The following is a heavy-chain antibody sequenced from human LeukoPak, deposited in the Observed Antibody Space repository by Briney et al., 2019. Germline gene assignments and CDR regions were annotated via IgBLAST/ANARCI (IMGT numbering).Heavy chain of an antibody. CDR2: ISSSGGYT. Sequence: GGSLRLSCAASGFIFSTYAMSWVRQAPEKGLEWVSAISSSGGYTYYADSVKGRFTISRDNSKNTLYLQMNSLRAEDTAVYYCAKDGFGDYASHYYYYYMDVWGKGTTVTISS. CDR3: AKDGFGDYASHYYYYYMDV. J-gene: IGHJ6*03. D-gene: IGHD4-17*01. CDR1: GFIFSTYA. V-gene: IGHV3-23*01.